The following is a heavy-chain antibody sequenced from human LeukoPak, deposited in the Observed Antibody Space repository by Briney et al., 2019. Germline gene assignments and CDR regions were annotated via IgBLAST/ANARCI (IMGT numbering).Heavy chain of an antibody. CDR2: VSDSGANT. Sequence: GGSLRLSCAASGFTFSSYAMSWVRQAPGKGLEWVSAVSDSGANTYHSDSVRGRFTISRDNSKNTLHLQMNSLRAEDTAVFYCAREPRDCTGGTCHSGGGYYFEYWGQGILVTVSS. D-gene: IGHD2-8*02. V-gene: IGHV3-23*01. J-gene: IGHJ4*02. CDR3: AREPRDCTGGTCHSGGGYYFEY. CDR1: GFTFSSYA.